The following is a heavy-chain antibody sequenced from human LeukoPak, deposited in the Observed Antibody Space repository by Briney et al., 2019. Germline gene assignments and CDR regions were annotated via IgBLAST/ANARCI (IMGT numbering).Heavy chain of an antibody. Sequence: SETLSLTCTVSGGSISGCYWSWIRQPPGKGLEWIGYIYYSGSTNYNPSLKSRVTISVDTSKNQCSLKLSSVTAADTAVYYCARHVDGSGSSDYYFDYWGQGTLVTVSS. J-gene: IGHJ4*02. CDR1: GGSISGCY. CDR3: ARHVDGSGSSDYYFDY. CDR2: IYYSGST. D-gene: IGHD3-10*01. V-gene: IGHV4-59*08.